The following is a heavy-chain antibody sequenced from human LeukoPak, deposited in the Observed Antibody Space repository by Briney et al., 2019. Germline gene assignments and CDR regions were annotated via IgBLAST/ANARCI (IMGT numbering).Heavy chain of an antibody. J-gene: IGHJ5*02. CDR2: INHSGST. CDR3: ARVRGDYYGSGIGNWFDP. V-gene: IGHV4-34*01. CDR1: GGSFSGYY. Sequence: SETLSLTCAVYGGSFSGYYWSWIRQPPGRGLEWIGEINHSGSTNYNPSLKSRVTISVDTSKNQFSLKLSSVAAADTAVYYCARVRGDYYGSGIGNWFDPWGQGTLVTVSS. D-gene: IGHD3-10*01.